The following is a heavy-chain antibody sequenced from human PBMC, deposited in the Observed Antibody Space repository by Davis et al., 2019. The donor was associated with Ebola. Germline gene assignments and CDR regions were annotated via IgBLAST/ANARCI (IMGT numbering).Heavy chain of an antibody. D-gene: IGHD1-14*01. CDR3: ARNSITKFNWLDP. V-gene: IGHV4-39*07. J-gene: IGHJ5*02. Sequence: SETLSLTCTVSGGSISSSSYYWGWIRQPPGKGLEWIGSIYYSGSTYYNPSLKSRVTISVDTSKNQFSLKLSSVTAADTAVNYCARNSITKFNWLDPWGQGALVTVSS. CDR2: IYYSGST. CDR1: GGSISSSSYY.